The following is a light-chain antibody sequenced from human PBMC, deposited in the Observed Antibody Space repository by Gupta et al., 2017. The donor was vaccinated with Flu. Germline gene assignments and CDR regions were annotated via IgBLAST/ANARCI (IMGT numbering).Light chain of an antibody. CDR3: CSSEGAITFV. CDR2: SIT. J-gene: IGLJ6*01. CDR1: TSDIGNYDY. V-gene: IGLV2-11*01. Sequence: TISCTGSTSDIGNYDYASWYQQHSGKAPKLMLYSITERLSGVPERFSGSKSGKTASLIISGPQAEDEASYYGCSSEGAITFVFG.